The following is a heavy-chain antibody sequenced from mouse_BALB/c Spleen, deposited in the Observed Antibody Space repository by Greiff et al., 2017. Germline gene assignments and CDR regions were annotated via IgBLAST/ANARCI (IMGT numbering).Heavy chain of an antibody. CDR3: ARTGTARAMDY. J-gene: IGHJ4*01. Sequence: EVMLVESGPGLVKPSQSLSLTCTVTGYSITSDYAWNWIRQFPGNKLEWMGYISDSGSTSYNPSLKSRISITRDTSKNQFFLQLNSVTTEDTATYYCARTGTARAMDYWGQGTSVTVSA. V-gene: IGHV3-2*02. CDR1: GYSITSDYA. D-gene: IGHD3-2*01. CDR2: ISDSGST.